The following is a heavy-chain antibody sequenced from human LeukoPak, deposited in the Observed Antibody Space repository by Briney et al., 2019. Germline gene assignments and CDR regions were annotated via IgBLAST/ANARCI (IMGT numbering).Heavy chain of an antibody. CDR3: ARAVAAAGPPPDY. CDR1: GFTFSSYA. J-gene: IGHJ4*02. CDR2: ISATTGNI. D-gene: IGHD6-13*01. Sequence: GGSLRLSCAASGFTFSSYAMNWVRQAPGKGLEWVSSISATTGNIFYADSVRGRFTISRDNAKNSLYLQMNSLTADDTAVYYRARAVAAAGPPPDYWGQGTLVTVSS. V-gene: IGHV3-21*01.